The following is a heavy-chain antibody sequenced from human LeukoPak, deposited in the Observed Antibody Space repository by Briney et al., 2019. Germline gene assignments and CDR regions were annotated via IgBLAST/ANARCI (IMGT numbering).Heavy chain of an antibody. CDR2: MSFSGSA. V-gene: IGHV4-4*09. CDR1: GVSMNNNY. D-gene: IGHD3-9*01. Sequence: PSETLSLTCAVSGVSMNNNYWAWFRQSPGGKLQWIGYMSFSGSATYNPPLNTRVSISVDSSKNQFSLDLTSLTAADTAVHYCARGDDLLTGSYVWFNPWGQGTLVIVSS. J-gene: IGHJ5*02. CDR3: ARGDDLLTGSYVWFNP.